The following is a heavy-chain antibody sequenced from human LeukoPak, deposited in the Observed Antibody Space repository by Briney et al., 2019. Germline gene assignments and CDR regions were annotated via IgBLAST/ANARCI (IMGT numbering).Heavy chain of an antibody. CDR1: GFMFSNYA. V-gene: IGHV3-23*01. Sequence: GGSLRLSCVASGFMFSNYAMHWVRQAPGKGLEWVSAISGSGGSTYYADSVKGRFTISRDNSKNTLYLQMNSLRAEDTALYYCAKTGGIAAAHWGQGTLVTVSS. CDR2: ISGSGGST. CDR3: AKTGGIAAAH. D-gene: IGHD6-13*01. J-gene: IGHJ4*02.